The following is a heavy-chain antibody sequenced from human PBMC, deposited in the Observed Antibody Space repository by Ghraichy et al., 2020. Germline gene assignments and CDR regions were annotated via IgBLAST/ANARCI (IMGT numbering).Heavy chain of an antibody. J-gene: IGHJ4*02. CDR2: ISSSSSYI. Sequence: GSLRLSCAASGFTFSSYSMNWVRQAPGKGLEWVSSISSSSSYIYYADSVKGRFTISRDNAKNSLYLQMNSLRAEDTAVYYCARDDPPTYYYDSSGYYCDYWGQGTLVTVSS. CDR3: ARDDPPTYYYDSSGYYCDY. CDR1: GFTFSSYS. D-gene: IGHD3-22*01. V-gene: IGHV3-21*01.